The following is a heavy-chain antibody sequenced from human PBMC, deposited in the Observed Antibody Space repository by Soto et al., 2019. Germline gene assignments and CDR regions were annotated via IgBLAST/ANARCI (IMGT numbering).Heavy chain of an antibody. J-gene: IGHJ4*02. CDR3: ARGLLFFGYSYGRYRAPFEY. CDR2: VNHSGST. Sequence: PSETLSLTCAVYGGSFSGYYWSWIRQPPGKGLEWIGEVNHSGSTNYNPSLKSRVTISVDTSKNQFSLKLSSVTAADTAVYYCARGLLFFGYSYGRYRAPFEYWGQGTLVTVSS. CDR1: GGSFSGYY. D-gene: IGHD5-18*01. V-gene: IGHV4-34*01.